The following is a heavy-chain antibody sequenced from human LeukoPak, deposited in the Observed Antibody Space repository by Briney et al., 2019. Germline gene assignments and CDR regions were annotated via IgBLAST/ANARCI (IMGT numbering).Heavy chain of an antibody. D-gene: IGHD6-13*01. V-gene: IGHV4-59*01. CDR1: GGSTSSYY. CDR3: ARMSSSGDFDY. CDR2: IYYSGST. J-gene: IGHJ4*02. Sequence: SETLSLTCTVSGGSTSSYYWSWIRQPPGKGLEWIGYIYYSGSTNYNPSLKSRVTISVDTSKNQFSLKLSSVTAADTAVYYCARMSSSGDFDYWGQGTLVTVSS.